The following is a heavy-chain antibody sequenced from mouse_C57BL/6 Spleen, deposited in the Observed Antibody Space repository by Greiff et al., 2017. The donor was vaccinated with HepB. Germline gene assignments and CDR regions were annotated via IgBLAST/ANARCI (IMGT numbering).Heavy chain of an antibody. V-gene: IGHV1-64*01. D-gene: IGHD2-3*01. CDR3: ADDGYYVWFAY. J-gene: IGHJ3*01. Sequence: VQLQQPGAELVKPGASVKLSCKASGYTFTSYWMHWVKQRPGQGLEWIGMIHPNSGSTNYNEKFKSKATLTVDKSSSTAYMQLSSLTSEDSAVYYCADDGYYVWFAYWGQGTLVTVSA. CDR2: IHPNSGST. CDR1: GYTFTSYW.